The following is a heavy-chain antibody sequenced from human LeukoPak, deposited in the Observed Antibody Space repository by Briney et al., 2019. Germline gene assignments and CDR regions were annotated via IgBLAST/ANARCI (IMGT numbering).Heavy chain of an antibody. CDR1: GGTFSSYT. Sequence: SVKDSCKASGGTFSSYTISWVRQAPGQGLEWMGRIIPILGIANYAQKFQGRGTITADKSTSTAYMELSSLRSEDTAVYYCARDRGYCSSTSCYLDYMDVWGKGTTVTVSS. CDR3: ARDRGYCSSTSCYLDYMDV. D-gene: IGHD2-2*03. V-gene: IGHV1-69*04. J-gene: IGHJ6*03. CDR2: IIPILGIA.